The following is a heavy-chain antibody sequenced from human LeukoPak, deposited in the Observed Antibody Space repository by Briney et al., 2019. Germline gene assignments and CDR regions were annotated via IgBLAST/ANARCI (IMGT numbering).Heavy chain of an antibody. CDR3: AKGYYYGSGSYAFDP. CDR2: ISWNSGSI. V-gene: IGHV3-9*01. Sequence: GGSLRLSCAASGFTFDDYAMHWVRQAPGKGLEWVSGISWNSGSIGYADSVKGRFTISRDDAKNSLYLQMNSLRAEDTALYYCAKGYYYGSGSYAFDPWGQGTLVTVSS. CDR1: GFTFDDYA. J-gene: IGHJ5*02. D-gene: IGHD3-10*01.